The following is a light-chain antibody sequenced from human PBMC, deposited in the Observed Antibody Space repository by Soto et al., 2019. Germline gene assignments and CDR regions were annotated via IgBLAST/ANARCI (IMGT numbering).Light chain of an antibody. CDR2: DAS. CDR1: ESIKGW. CDR3: QQYNNHWT. J-gene: IGKJ1*01. V-gene: IGKV1-5*01. Sequence: DIQVTQAPSTLSASVGDRVTITCRVSESIKGWLAWYQQKPGKAPKLLIYDASSLKGGVPSRFSGSGSGTEFTLTISSLQPDDFATYYCQQYNNHWTFGQGTKV.